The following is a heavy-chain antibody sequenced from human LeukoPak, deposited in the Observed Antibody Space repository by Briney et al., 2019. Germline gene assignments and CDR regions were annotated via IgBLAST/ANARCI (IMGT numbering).Heavy chain of an antibody. CDR3: AREGSGDYYYYYYMDV. CDR2: MNPNSANT. Sequence: ASVKVSCKASGYTFTSYDINWVRQATGQGLEWMGWMNPNSANTGYAQKLQGRVTMTTDTSTSTAYMELRSLRSDDTAVYYCAREGSGDYYYYYYMDVWGKGTTVTISS. V-gene: IGHV1-8*02. D-gene: IGHD4-17*01. J-gene: IGHJ6*03. CDR1: GYTFTSYD.